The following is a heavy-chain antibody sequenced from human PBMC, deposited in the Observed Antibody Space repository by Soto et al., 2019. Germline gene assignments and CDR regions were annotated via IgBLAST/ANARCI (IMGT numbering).Heavy chain of an antibody. V-gene: IGHV3-53*04. CDR2: LYTDGNT. CDR3: PRVGAVGAAVC. J-gene: IGHJ4*02. Sequence: EVQLVESGGGLVQPGGSLRLSCAASGFNVSSKYMSWIRHAPGKGLEWVSILYTDGNTYYSDSVKGRLTISRHNSENTLYLQVNSLRPEDTAMYYCPRVGAVGAAVCWGQGSMVTVSS. CDR1: GFNVSSKY. D-gene: IGHD1-26*01.